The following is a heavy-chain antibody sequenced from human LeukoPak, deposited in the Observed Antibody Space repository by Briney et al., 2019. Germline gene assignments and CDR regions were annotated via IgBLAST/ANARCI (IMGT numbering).Heavy chain of an antibody. V-gene: IGHV4-4*07. CDR2: IYTSGST. CDR1: GGSISSYY. D-gene: IGHD3-22*01. Sequence: SETLSLTCTVSGGSISSYYWSWIRQPAGKGLEWIGRIYTSGSTNYNPSPKSRVTMSVDTSKNQFSLKLSSVTAADTAVYYCARETYYYDRSGYYYVFDYWGQGTLVTVSS. J-gene: IGHJ4*02. CDR3: ARETYYYDRSGYYYVFDY.